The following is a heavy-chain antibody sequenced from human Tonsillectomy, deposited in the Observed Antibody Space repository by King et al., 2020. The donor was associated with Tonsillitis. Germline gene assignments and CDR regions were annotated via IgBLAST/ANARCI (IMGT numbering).Heavy chain of an antibody. CDR1: GYTFTSYG. J-gene: IGHJ4*02. V-gene: IGHV1-18*04. CDR2: ISAYSGDT. CDR3: ARITPFVLGILYYVDY. D-gene: IGHD2-21*01. Sequence: QLVQSGAEVKKPGASVKVSCKASGYTFTSYGISWVRQSPGQGLEWMGWISAYSGDTNYAQKLQGRVTMTTDTSTSTAYMGLRSLRSDATAVYYCARITPFVLGILYYVDYWGQGNLVTVSS.